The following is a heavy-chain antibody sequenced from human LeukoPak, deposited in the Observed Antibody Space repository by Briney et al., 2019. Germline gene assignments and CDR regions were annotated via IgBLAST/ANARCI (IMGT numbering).Heavy chain of an antibody. CDR2: IIPILGIA. CDR3: ARAVVAAIPGWFDP. CDR1: GGTFSSYA. J-gene: IGHJ5*02. Sequence: ASVKVSCKASGGTFSSYAISWVRQAPGQGLEWMGRIIPILGIANYAQKFQGRVTITDDKSTSTAYMELSSLRSEDTAVYYYARAVVAAIPGWFDPWGQGTLATVSS. D-gene: IGHD2-21*02. V-gene: IGHV1-69*04.